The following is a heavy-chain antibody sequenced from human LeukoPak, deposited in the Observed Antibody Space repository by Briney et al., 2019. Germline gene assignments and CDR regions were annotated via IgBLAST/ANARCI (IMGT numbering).Heavy chain of an antibody. V-gene: IGHV3-7*01. J-gene: IGHJ4*02. CDR3: ARDSFRYGSGSHFDH. CDR1: GFTFSSYW. D-gene: IGHD3-10*01. CDR2: IKQDGSEK. Sequence: GGSLRLSCAASGFTFSSYWMSWVRQAPGKGLEWVANIKQDGSEKYYVDSVKGRFTISRDNAKNSLYLQMNSLRAEDTAVYYCARDSFRYGSGSHFDHWGQGTLVTVSS.